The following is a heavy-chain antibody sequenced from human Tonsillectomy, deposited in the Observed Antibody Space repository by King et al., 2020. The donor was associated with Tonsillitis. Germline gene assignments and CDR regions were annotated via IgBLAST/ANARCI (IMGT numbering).Heavy chain of an antibody. V-gene: IGHV4-30-2*01. CDR1: GGSISGDFYS. J-gene: IGHJ4*02. Sequence: QLQESGSGLVKPSQTLSLTCAVSGGSISGDFYSWTWIRQPPGKGLEWVGSLYQGGSAFYNPSLKSRVTISVDTSGSQFSLDLTSVTAADTAVYFCARDPGGGSFASWGQGTLVTVSS. D-gene: IGHD2-15*01. CDR3: ARDPGGGSFAS. CDR2: LYQGGSA.